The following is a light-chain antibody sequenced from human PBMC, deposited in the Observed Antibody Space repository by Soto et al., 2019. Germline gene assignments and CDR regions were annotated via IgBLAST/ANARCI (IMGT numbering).Light chain of an antibody. V-gene: IGKV3-20*01. CDR1: QSVSSSY. CDR3: QQYGSSQWT. J-gene: IGKJ1*01. CDR2: GAS. Sequence: IVLTQVPGTLSLSPGERATVSCRSSQSVSSSYLAWYQQKPGQAPRLLIYGASSRATGIPDRFSGSGSGTDFTLTISRLEPEDFAVYYCQQYGSSQWTFGQGTKVDIK.